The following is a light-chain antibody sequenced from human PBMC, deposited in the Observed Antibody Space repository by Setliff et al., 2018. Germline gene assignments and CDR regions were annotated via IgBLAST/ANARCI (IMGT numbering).Light chain of an antibody. CDR1: QSLLYSPDNKHS. J-gene: IGKJ1*01. V-gene: IGKV4-1*01. CDR2: WAS. Sequence: DIVMTQSPDSLAVSLGERATINCKSSQSLLYSPDNKHSLSWFQQKPGHPPKLLIYWASTRESGVPDRFSGSGSGTDFSLTISSRQAEDVAGYYCHQYYGDRSTFGQGTKVDIK. CDR3: HQYYGDRST.